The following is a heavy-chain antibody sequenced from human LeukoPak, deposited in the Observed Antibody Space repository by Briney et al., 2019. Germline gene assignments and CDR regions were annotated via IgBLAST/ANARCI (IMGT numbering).Heavy chain of an antibody. CDR1: GYTFTSYA. CDR3: ARAGSYGDGYYFDY. V-gene: IGHV1-3*01. CDR2: INAGNGNT. D-gene: IGHD5-18*01. J-gene: IGHJ4*02. Sequence: GASVKVSCKASGYTFTSYAKHWVRQAPGQRLEWMGWINAGNGNTKYSQKFQGRVTITRDTSASTAYMELSSLRSEDTAVYYCARAGSYGDGYYFDYWGQGTLVTVSS.